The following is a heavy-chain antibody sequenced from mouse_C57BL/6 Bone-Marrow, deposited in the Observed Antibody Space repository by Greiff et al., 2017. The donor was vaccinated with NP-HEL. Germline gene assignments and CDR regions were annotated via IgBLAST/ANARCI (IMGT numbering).Heavy chain of an antibody. Sequence: VQRVESGPGLVKPSQSLFLTCSITGFPITSGYYWIWIRQSPGKPLEWMGYITHSGETFYNPSLQSPISITRETSKNQFFLQLNSVTTEDTAMYYCAGDRSLHRLYYSNYDFDYWGQGTTLTVSS. CDR1: GFPITSGYY. J-gene: IGHJ2*01. CDR2: ITHSGET. V-gene: IGHV12-3*01. D-gene: IGHD2-5*01. CDR3: AGDRSLHRLYYSNYDFDY.